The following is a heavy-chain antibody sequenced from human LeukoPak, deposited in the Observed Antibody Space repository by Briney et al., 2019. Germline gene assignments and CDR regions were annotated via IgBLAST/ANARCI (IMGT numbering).Heavy chain of an antibody. J-gene: IGHJ4*02. V-gene: IGHV3-21*01. CDR3: ARDRESSSWFDY. CDR1: GFTFSTYS. CDR2: ISSSSSYI. Sequence: GGSLRLSCAASGFTFSTYSMNWVRQAPGKGLEWVSSISSSSSYIYYADSVKGRFTISRDNAKNSLYLQMNSLRAEDTAVYYCARDRESSSWFDYWGQGTLVTVSS. D-gene: IGHD6-13*01.